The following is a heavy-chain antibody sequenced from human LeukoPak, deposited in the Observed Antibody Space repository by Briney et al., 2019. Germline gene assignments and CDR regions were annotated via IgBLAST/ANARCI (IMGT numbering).Heavy chain of an antibody. CDR3: ASESRPYSSGWPYFDY. Sequence: GGSLRLSCAASGFTVSSNYMSWVRQAPGKGLEWVAVIWYDGSNKYYADSVKGRFTISRDNSKNTLYLQMNSLRAEDTAVYYCASESRPYSSGWPYFDYWGQGTLVTVSS. V-gene: IGHV3-33*08. J-gene: IGHJ4*02. D-gene: IGHD6-19*01. CDR2: IWYDGSNK. CDR1: GFTVSSNY.